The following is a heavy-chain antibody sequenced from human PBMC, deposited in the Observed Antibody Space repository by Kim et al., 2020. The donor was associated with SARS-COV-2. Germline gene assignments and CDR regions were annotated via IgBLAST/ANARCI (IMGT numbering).Heavy chain of an antibody. Sequence: PSLKVRVTTSVDTSESQFSLKLSSVTAADTAVYYCARGGGPGSSGWYYYWGQGTLVTVSS. V-gene: IGHV4-34*01. D-gene: IGHD6-19*01. CDR3: ARGGGPGSSGWYYY. J-gene: IGHJ4*02.